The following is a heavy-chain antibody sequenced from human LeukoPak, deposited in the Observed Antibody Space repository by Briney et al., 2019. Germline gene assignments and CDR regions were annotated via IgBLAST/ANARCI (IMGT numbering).Heavy chain of an antibody. CDR1: GGSINSGTYY. J-gene: IGHJ4*02. CDR2: IYPSGTT. CDR3: AGGGYCGDDCFFYS. Sequence: PSQTLSLTCTVSGGSINSGTYYWSWIRQPAGKGLEWIGRIYPSGTTNYNPSLKSRVTISVDTSKNQFSLKLTSVTAADTAVYYCAGGGYCGDDCFFYSWGQGTLVTVSS. V-gene: IGHV4-61*02. D-gene: IGHD2-21*02.